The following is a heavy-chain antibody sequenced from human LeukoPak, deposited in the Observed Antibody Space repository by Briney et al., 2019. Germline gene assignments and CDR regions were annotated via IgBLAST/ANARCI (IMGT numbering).Heavy chain of an antibody. Sequence: SETLSLTCAVYGGSFSGYYWSWIRQPPGKGLEWIGEINHSGSTNYNPSLKSRVTISVDTSKNQFSLKLSSVTAADTAVYYCARGPRANYYGSGSYSDYWGQGTLVTVSS. CDR1: GGSFSGYY. D-gene: IGHD3-10*01. CDR3: ARGPRANYYGSGSYSDY. J-gene: IGHJ4*02. CDR2: INHSGST. V-gene: IGHV4-34*01.